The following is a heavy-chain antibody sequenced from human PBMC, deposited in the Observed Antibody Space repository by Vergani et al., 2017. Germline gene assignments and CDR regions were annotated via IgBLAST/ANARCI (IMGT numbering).Heavy chain of an antibody. V-gene: IGHV1-46*01. J-gene: IGHJ6*02. CDR1: GYTFTSYY. D-gene: IGHD3-10*01. CDR2: INPSGGST. Sequence: QVQLVQSGAEVTKPGASVTVSCKASGYTFTSYYMHWVRQAPGQGLEWMGIINPSGGSTSYAQKFQGRVTMTRDTSTSTVYMELSRLRSDDTAVYYCARGGWVRGVISPKSYGMDVWGQGTTVTVSS. CDR3: ARGGWVRGVISPKSYGMDV.